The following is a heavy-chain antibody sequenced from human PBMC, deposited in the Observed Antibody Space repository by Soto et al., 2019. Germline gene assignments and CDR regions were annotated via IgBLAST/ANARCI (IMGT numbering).Heavy chain of an antibody. CDR1: RESVSSMVNY. D-gene: IGHD2-8*01. Sequence: LSLTRTVSRESVSSMVNYWSWIRKPPGNGLERIGYIYYSGNTNYSRSLKSLVARLLDTTHNQFTLKLSSLTAADTAVYFFASIPVDTCMTFGFDPWGQGTLVTVSS. J-gene: IGHJ5*01. V-gene: IGHV4-61*08. CDR2: IYYSGNT. CDR3: ASIPVDTCMTFGFDP.